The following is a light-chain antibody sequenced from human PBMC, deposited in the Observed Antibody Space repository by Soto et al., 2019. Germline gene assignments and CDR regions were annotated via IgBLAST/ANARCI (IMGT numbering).Light chain of an antibody. CDR1: QVINSF. Sequence: AIKLTQSPSSLSASVGDRVTITCRASQVINSFLAWYQQKPGKATKLLIYAASSLQTGVPSRFSGSGSATDFTLTINSLQPEDFATYYCQQTDSYPSTFGGGTKVDIK. V-gene: IGKV1-13*02. CDR2: AAS. CDR3: QQTDSYPST. J-gene: IGKJ4*01.